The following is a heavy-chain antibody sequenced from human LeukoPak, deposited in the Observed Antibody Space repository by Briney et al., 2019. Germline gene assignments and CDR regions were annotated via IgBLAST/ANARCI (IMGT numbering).Heavy chain of an antibody. CDR1: GGSISSYY. CDR3: ARDRLSSGWYSGFDY. J-gene: IGHJ4*02. V-gene: IGHV4-59*01. D-gene: IGHD6-19*01. Sequence: SETLSLTCTVSGGSISSYYWSWSRQPRGKGLEWIGYIYYSGSTNYNPSLKSRVTISVDTSKNQFSLKLSSVTAADTAVYYCARDRLSSGWYSGFDYCGQGSLLADSS. CDR2: IYYSGST.